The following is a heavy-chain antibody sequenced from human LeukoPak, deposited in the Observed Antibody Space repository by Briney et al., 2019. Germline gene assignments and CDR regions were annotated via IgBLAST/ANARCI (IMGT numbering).Heavy chain of an antibody. CDR2: INPNSGGT. J-gene: IGHJ4*02. CDR1: GYTFTGYH. Sequence: ASVKVSCKASGYTFTGYHMHWVRQAPGQGLEWMGWINPNSGGTNYVQKFQGRVTMTRDKSISTAYMELSRLRSDDTAVYYCARDVDYYDSSGYYYDFDYWGQGTLVTVSS. D-gene: IGHD3-22*01. CDR3: ARDVDYYDSSGYYYDFDY. V-gene: IGHV1-2*02.